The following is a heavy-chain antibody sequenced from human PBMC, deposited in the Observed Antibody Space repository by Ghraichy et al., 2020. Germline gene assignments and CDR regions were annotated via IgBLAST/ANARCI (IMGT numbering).Heavy chain of an antibody. CDR1: GYTFTSYD. J-gene: IGHJ4*02. D-gene: IGHD3-9*01. V-gene: IGHV1-8*01. Sequence: ASVKVSCKASGYTFTSYDINWVRQAIGQGLEWMGWMNPNSGSTVYAQKFQGRVTMTRDTSISTAYMELNNLRSEDTAVYFCARAQSYYHLLTGCVDWGQGTLVTVSS. CDR2: MNPNSGST. CDR3: ARAQSYYHLLTGCVD.